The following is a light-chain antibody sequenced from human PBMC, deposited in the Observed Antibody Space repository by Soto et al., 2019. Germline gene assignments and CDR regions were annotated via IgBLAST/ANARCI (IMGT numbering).Light chain of an antibody. CDR3: MQDYNYPRT. J-gene: IGKJ1*01. CDR1: QGIRND. CDR2: AAS. V-gene: IGKV1-6*01. Sequence: AIQMTQSPSSLSASVGDRVTITCRASQGIRNDLGWYQQKPGNAPKVLIYAASTLKSGVPSRFSSSGSGTDFTLTITSLQPEDFATYYCMQDYNYPRTFGQGTKVEIK.